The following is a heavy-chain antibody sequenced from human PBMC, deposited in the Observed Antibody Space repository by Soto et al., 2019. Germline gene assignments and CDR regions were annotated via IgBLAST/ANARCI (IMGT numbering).Heavy chain of an antibody. CDR1: GGTFSSYT. CDR2: IIPILGIA. J-gene: IGHJ4*02. CDR3: ARLAAAGVNFDY. D-gene: IGHD6-13*01. V-gene: IGHV1-69*02. Sequence: QVLLVQSGAEVKKPGSSVKVSCKASGGTFSSYTISWVRQAPGQGLEWMGRIIPILGIANYAQKFQGRVTITADKSTSTAYMELSSLRSEDTAVYYCARLAAAGVNFDYWGQGTLVTVSS.